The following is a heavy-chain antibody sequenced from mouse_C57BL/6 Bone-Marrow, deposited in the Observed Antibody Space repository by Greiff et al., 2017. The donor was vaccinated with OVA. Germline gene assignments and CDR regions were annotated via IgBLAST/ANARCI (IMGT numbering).Heavy chain of an antibody. CDR2: ISSGSSTI. Sequence: EVKLVESGGGLVKPGGSLTLSCAASGFTFSDYGMHWVRQAPEKGLEWVAYISSGSSTIYYADTVTGRFTISRDNAKNTLFLQRTSLLSYDTAMYYCARRKNYFYSNYDYAMDYWGQGTSVTVSS. J-gene: IGHJ4*01. CDR3: ARRKNYFYSNYDYAMDY. D-gene: IGHD2-5*01. CDR1: GFTFSDYG. V-gene: IGHV5-17*01.